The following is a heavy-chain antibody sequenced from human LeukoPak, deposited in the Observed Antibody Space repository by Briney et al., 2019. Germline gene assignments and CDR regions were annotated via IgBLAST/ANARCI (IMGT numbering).Heavy chain of an antibody. V-gene: IGHV1-69*13. CDR2: IIPIFGTA. D-gene: IGHD3-22*01. CDR3: ARDADYYDSSVVDP. Sequence: SVKVSCKASGGTXSSYAISWVRQAPGQGLEWMGGIIPIFGTANYAQKFQGRVTITADESTSTAYMELSSLRSEDTAVYYCARDADYYDSSVVDPWGQGTLVTVSS. J-gene: IGHJ5*02. CDR1: GGTXSSYA.